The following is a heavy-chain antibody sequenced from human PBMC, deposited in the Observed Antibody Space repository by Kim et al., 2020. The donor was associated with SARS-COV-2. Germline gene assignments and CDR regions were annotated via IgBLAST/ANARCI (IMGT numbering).Heavy chain of an antibody. J-gene: IGHJ5*02. CDR2: ISYDGSNK. Sequence: GGSLRLSCAASGFTFSSYAMHWVRQAPGKGLEWVSVISYDGSNKYYADSVKGRFTISRDNSKNTLYLQMNSLRAEDTAVYYCARDPSSSWFNWFDLWVQGTLVTVVS. CDR3: ARDPSSSWFNWFDL. V-gene: IGHV3-30*04. D-gene: IGHD6-13*01. CDR1: GFTFSSYA.